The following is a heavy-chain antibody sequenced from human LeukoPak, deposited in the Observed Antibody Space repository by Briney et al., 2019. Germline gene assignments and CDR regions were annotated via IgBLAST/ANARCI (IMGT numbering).Heavy chain of an antibody. CDR2: IKSDGTYR. V-gene: IGHV3-74*01. CDR3: VRDDRSYGVDY. Sequence: GGSLRLSCAASGFTFSSHWMHWVRQAPGKGLVCVARIKSDGTYRDYGDSVRGRFTISRDNAKDTLYLQMNSLRTEDTAVYYCVRDDRSYGVDYWGQGTPVTVSS. D-gene: IGHD4-17*01. CDR1: GFTFSSHW. J-gene: IGHJ4*02.